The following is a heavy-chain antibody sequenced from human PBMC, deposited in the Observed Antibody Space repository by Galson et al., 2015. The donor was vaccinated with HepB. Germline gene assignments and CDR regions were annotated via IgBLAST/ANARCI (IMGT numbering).Heavy chain of an antibody. J-gene: IGHJ4*02. CDR3: ANAGECSGGSCFEGF. CDR1: GRNFNSNN. D-gene: IGHD2-15*01. V-gene: IGHV1-69*10. Sequence: SVKVSCKASGRNFNSNNINWVRQVPGQGLEWMGGIIPIFGIGNYAQKFQGRVMINADKSTRTVYLELGKLTSEDTATYYCANAGECSGGSCFEGFWGQGTLVTVSS. CDR2: IIPIFGIG.